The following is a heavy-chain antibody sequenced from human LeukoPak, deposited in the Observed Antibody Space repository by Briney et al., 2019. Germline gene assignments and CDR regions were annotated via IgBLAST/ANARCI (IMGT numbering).Heavy chain of an antibody. J-gene: IGHJ6*04. Sequence: ASVKVSCKASGYTFTNYGISWVRQAPGQGLEWMGWISAYNGNTNYAQKLQGRVTMTTDTSTSTAYMELRSLRSDDTAVYYCARDTQLGYCSGGSCFPYYYYGMDVWGKGTTVTVSS. V-gene: IGHV1-18*04. D-gene: IGHD2-15*01. CDR3: ARDTQLGYCSGGSCFPYYYYGMDV. CDR2: ISAYNGNT. CDR1: GYTFTNYG.